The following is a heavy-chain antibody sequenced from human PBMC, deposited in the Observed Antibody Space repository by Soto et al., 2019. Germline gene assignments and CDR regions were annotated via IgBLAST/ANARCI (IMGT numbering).Heavy chain of an antibody. D-gene: IGHD4-17*01. CDR1: GFTFSSYS. Sequence: GPLRLSCAASGFTFSSYSMNWVRQAPGKGLEWVSSISSSSSYIYYADSVKGRFTISRDNAKNSLYLQMNSLRAEDTAVYYCARAGQGNDYGDYRAFDYWGQGTLVTVSS. J-gene: IGHJ4*02. CDR3: ARAGQGNDYGDYRAFDY. CDR2: ISSSSSYI. V-gene: IGHV3-21*01.